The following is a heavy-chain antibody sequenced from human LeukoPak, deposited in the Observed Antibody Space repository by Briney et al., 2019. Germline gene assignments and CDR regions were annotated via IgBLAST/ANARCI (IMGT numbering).Heavy chain of an antibody. CDR1: GYTFTSYD. J-gene: IGHJ6*03. Sequence: GASVKVSCKASGYTFTSYDINWVRQATGQGLEWMGWMNPNSGNTGYAQKFQGRVTITRNTSISTAYMELSSLRSEDTAVYYCARRGYSSSWYDVSYYYYYMDVWGKGTTVTVSS. V-gene: IGHV1-8*01. D-gene: IGHD6-13*01. CDR2: MNPNSGNT. CDR3: ARRGYSSSWYDVSYYYYYMDV.